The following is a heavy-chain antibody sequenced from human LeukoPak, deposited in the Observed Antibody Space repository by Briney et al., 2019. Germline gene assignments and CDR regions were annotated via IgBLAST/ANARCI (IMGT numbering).Heavy chain of an antibody. CDR3: ALRTTVTSFDY. CDR2: IYWNDDK. D-gene: IGHD4-17*01. Sequence: SGPTLVNPTQTLTLTCTLSGFSLSTSGTVVGWIRQPPGKALEWLAFIYWNDDKRYSPSLKSRLTITKDTSKNQGALTMTNMDPVDTATYYCALRTTVTSFDYWGQGILVTVSS. V-gene: IGHV2-5*01. J-gene: IGHJ4*02. CDR1: GFSLSTSGTV.